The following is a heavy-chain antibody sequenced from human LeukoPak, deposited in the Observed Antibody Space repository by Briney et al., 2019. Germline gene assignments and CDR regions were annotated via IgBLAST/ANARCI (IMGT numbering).Heavy chain of an antibody. CDR2: ISSSSSTI. CDR1: EFSFSSYF. V-gene: IGHV3-48*01. J-gene: IGHJ4*02. Sequence: GGSLRLSCAASEFSFSSYFMSWVRQAPGTGLEWVSYISSSSSTIDYADSVRGRFTVSRDNAKNSLYLQMNSLRAEDTAVYYCARVHSSSWYVVDYWGQGTLVTVSS. D-gene: IGHD6-13*01. CDR3: ARVHSSSWYVVDY.